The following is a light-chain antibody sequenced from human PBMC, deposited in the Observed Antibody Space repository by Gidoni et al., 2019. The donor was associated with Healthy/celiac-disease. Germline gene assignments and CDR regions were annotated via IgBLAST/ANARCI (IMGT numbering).Light chain of an antibody. CDR1: SSDVGGYNY. Sequence: QSALTQPASVSGSPGQSITIYCTGTSSDVGGYNYVSWYQHHPGKAPKLLFYDVSNRPSGFSNRFSGSKSGNTASLTISGLQAEDEADYYCSSYTSSSTYVFGTGTKVTVL. CDR3: SSYTSSSTYV. V-gene: IGLV2-14*03. CDR2: DVS. J-gene: IGLJ1*01.